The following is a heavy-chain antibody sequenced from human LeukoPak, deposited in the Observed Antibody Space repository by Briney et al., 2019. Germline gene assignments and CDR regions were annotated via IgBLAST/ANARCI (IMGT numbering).Heavy chain of an antibody. D-gene: IGHD2-21*01. CDR1: GYTFTGYY. CDR3: ARDSGDIN. V-gene: IGHV1-2*02. CDR2: INPNSGGT. Sequence: ASVEVSCKTSGYTFTGYYMHWVRQAPGQGLEWMGWINPNSGGTNYAQKFQGRVTMTRDTSISTAYMELSRLRSDDTAVYYRARDSGDINWGQGTLVTVSS. J-gene: IGHJ4*02.